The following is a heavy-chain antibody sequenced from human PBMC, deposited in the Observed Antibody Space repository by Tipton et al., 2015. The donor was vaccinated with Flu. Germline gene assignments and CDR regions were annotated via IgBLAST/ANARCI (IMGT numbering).Heavy chain of an antibody. CDR2: INPNGNA. J-gene: IGHJ5*02. CDR1: GDSISSRYY. D-gene: IGHD4-11*01. V-gene: IGHV4-38-2*01. CDR3: ARRDFSNYVSEPKNWFDP. Sequence: TLSLTCAVSGDSISSRYYWAWILQPAGSGLDWIGTINPNGNADHNPSLKSRVTISVDRSKNRFSLKVSSVTAADTAVYYCARRDFSNYVSEPKNWFDPWGQGTLLTVSS.